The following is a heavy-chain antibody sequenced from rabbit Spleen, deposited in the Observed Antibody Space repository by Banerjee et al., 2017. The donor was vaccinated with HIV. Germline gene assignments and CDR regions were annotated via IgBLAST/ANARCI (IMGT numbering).Heavy chain of an antibody. CDR3: ARAIVPWLGLTRLDL. CDR2: IYAAKGST. Sequence: QLTETGGGLVQPGGSLTLSCKASGIDFTNYYISWVRQAPGKGLEWIGIIYAAKGSTDYASWVNGRFTISSDNAQSTVDLKMTSLTAADMATYFCARAIVPWLGLTRLDLWGQGTLVTVS. J-gene: IGHJ3*01. V-gene: IGHV1S7*01. D-gene: IGHD4-1*01. CDR1: GIDFTNYY.